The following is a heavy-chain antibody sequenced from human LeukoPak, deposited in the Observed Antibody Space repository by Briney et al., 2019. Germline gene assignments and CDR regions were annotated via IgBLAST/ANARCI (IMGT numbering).Heavy chain of an antibody. J-gene: IGHJ4*02. V-gene: IGHV5-51*01. CDR1: GYQFSNYW. Sequence: GESMKISCQASGYQFSNYWIAWVRKMPGKGLEWMGTIYPDDSDARYSPSFPGQVTLSVDKSVTTAYLQWSSLKASATAIYYCARRPTTSFDFWGQGTLVTVSS. D-gene: IGHD2-2*01. CDR3: ARRPTTSFDF. CDR2: IYPDDSDA.